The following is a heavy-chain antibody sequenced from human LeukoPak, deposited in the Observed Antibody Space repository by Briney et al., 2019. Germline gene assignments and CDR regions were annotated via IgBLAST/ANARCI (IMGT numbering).Heavy chain of an antibody. V-gene: IGHV4-39*01. CDR2: IYYSGST. Sequence: SSETLSLTCTVSGGSVSSSSYCWGWIRQPPGKGLEWIGSIYYSGSTYYNPSLKSRVTISVDTSKNQFSLKLSSVTAADTAVYYCARAKSSGWNRFDYWGQGTLVTVSS. CDR1: GGSVSSSSYC. D-gene: IGHD6-19*01. J-gene: IGHJ4*02. CDR3: ARAKSSGWNRFDY.